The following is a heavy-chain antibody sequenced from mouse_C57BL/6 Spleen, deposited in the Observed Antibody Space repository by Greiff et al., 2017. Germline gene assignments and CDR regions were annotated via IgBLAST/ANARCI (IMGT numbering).Heavy chain of an antibody. J-gene: IGHJ4*01. CDR2: IYPGSGST. Sequence: VQLQQPGAELVKPGASVKMSCKASGYTFTSYWITWVKQRPGQGLEWIGDIYPGSGSTNYNEKFKSKATLTVDTSSSTAYMQLSSLTSEDSAVYYCAREGIYYGSYDAMDYWGQGTSVTVSS. V-gene: IGHV1-55*01. CDR3: AREGIYYGSYDAMDY. CDR1: GYTFTSYW. D-gene: IGHD2-1*01.